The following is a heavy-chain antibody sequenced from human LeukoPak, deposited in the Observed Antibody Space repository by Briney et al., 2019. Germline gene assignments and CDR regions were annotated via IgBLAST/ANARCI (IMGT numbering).Heavy chain of an antibody. J-gene: IGHJ6*03. CDR2: MYTSGST. CDR1: GGSISSGSYY. CDR3: ARGPHRDFGTYYCYMDV. D-gene: IGHD3/OR15-3a*01. Sequence: MSSETLSLTCTVSGGSISSGSYYWSWIRQPAGKGLEWIGRMYTSGSTNYNPSLKSRVTISVDTSKNQFSLKLSSVTAADPAVYYCARGPHRDFGTYYCYMDVWGKGTTVTVSS. V-gene: IGHV4-61*02.